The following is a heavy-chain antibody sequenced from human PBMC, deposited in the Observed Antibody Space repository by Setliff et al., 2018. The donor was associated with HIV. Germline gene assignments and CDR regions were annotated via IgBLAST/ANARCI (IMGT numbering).Heavy chain of an antibody. D-gene: IGHD3-3*01. CDR1: GYTFTSHG. CDR3: ARYNFWSGYESDY. V-gene: IGHV1-18*01. J-gene: IGHJ4*02. CDR2: ISAYNGNT. Sequence: ASVKVSCKASGYTFTSHGISWVRQAPGQGLEWMGWISAYNGNTNYVQKLQGRVTMTTDTSARTGYMELRNLRSDDTAVYYCARYNFWSGYESDYWGQGTLVTVSS.